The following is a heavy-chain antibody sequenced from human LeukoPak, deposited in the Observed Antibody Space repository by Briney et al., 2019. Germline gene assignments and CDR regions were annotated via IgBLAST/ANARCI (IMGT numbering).Heavy chain of an antibody. V-gene: IGHV3-53*01. D-gene: IGHD6-13*01. Sequence: PGGSLRLSCAASGFTVSDNYMSWVRQAPGKGLEWVSVMYSRGDTYYANSVKGRFTFSRDISKNTLYLQMDGLRNEDTAMYYCARSAPQVPAAGVLASWGQGTLVIVSS. CDR1: GFTVSDNY. J-gene: IGHJ5*02. CDR3: ARSAPQVPAAGVLAS. CDR2: MYSRGDT.